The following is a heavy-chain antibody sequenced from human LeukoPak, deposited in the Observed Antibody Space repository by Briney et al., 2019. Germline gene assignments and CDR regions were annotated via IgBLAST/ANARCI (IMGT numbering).Heavy chain of an antibody. V-gene: IGHV1-3*01. D-gene: IGHD6-13*01. Sequence: ASVKVSCKASVYTFTSYAMHWVRQAPGQRLEWMGWINAGNGNTKHSQKFQCRVTITRDTSASTAYMELSSLRSEDTAVYYCARHPDRAAAGTGFDYWGQGTLVTVSS. CDR3: ARHPDRAAAGTGFDY. J-gene: IGHJ4*02. CDR2: INAGNGNT. CDR1: VYTFTSYA.